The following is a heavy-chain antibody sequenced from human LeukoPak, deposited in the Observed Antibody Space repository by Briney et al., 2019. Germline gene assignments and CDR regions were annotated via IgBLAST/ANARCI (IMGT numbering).Heavy chain of an antibody. Sequence: SETLSLTCTVSGGSISSGDYYWSWIRRPPGKGLEWIGYIYCSGSTYYNPSLKSRVTISVDTSKNQFSLKLSSVTAADTAVYYCARVKGSGYMDVWGQGTTVTVSS. CDR1: GGSISSGDYY. CDR3: ARVKGSGYMDV. D-gene: IGHD3-10*01. V-gene: IGHV4-30-4*01. CDR2: IYCSGST. J-gene: IGHJ6*02.